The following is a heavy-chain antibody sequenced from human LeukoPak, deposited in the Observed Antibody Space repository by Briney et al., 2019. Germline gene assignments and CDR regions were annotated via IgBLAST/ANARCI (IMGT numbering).Heavy chain of an antibody. CDR2: IYYRGDI. J-gene: IGHJ4*02. D-gene: IGHD3/OR15-3a*01. V-gene: IGHV4-59*03. CDR1: DGSIRTYY. Sequence: SETLSLTCSVADGSIRTYYWSWIRQSPGQGLEWIGNIYYRGDINYNPSLKSRVIISIDTSKNQFSLKVTSLTAADTAVYYCATNKDWAEADWGQGALVIVSS. CDR3: ATNKDWAEAD.